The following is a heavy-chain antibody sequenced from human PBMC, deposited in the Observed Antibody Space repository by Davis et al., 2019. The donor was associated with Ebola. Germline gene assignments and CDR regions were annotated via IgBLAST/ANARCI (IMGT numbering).Heavy chain of an antibody. CDR2: ISAYNGNT. D-gene: IGHD6-13*01. V-gene: IGHV1-18*04. CDR1: GYTFTSYG. Sequence: ASVKVSCKASGYTFTSYGITWVRQAPGQGLEWMGWISAYNGNTNYAEKLQGRVTMTTDTSTSTAYMELRSLRSDDTALYYSARIDVRLQQLAQFDYWGQGTVVTVSS. CDR3: ARIDVRLQQLAQFDY. J-gene: IGHJ4*02.